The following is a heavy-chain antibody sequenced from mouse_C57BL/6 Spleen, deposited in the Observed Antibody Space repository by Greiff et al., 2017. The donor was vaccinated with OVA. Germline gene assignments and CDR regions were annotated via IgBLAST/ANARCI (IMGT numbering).Heavy chain of an antibody. CDR2: ISDGGSYT. D-gene: IGHD1-1*01. V-gene: IGHV5-4*01. Sequence: EVKVVESGGGLVKPGGSLKLSCAASGFTFSSYAMSWVRPTPEKRLEWVATISDGGSYTYYPDNVKGRFTISRDNAKNNLYLQMSHLKSEDTAMYYCARDYYGSHYCDYWGQGTTRTVSS. CDR1: GFTFSSYA. CDR3: ARDYYGSHYCDY. J-gene: IGHJ2*01.